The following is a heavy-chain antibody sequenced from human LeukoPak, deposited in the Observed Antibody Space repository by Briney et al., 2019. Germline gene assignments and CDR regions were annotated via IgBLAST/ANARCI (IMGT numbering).Heavy chain of an antibody. CDR1: GGTFSSYA. CDR3: ARDIRFGRARYMDG. V-gene: IGHV1-69*06. Sequence: ASVKVSCKASGGTFSSYAISWVRQAPGQGLEWMGGIIPIFGTANYAQKFQGRVTITADKSTSTAYMELSSLRSEDTAVYYCARDIRFGRARYMDGWGKGTTVTVSS. D-gene: IGHD3-10*01. J-gene: IGHJ6*03. CDR2: IIPIFGTA.